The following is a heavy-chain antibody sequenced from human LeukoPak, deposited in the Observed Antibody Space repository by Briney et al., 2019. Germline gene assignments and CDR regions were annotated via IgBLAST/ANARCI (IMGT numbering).Heavy chain of an antibody. D-gene: IGHD3-22*01. CDR1: GFSFTNDW. CDR2: ISWNSGSI. J-gene: IGHJ4*02. V-gene: IGHV3-9*03. CDR3: AKDMGRYDSSGYLS. Sequence: QPGGSLRLSCAASGFSFTNDWMTWVRQPPGKGLEWVSGISWNSGSIGYADSAKGRFTISRDNAKNSLYLQMNSLRAEDMALYYCAKDMGRYDSSGYLSWGQGTLVTVSS.